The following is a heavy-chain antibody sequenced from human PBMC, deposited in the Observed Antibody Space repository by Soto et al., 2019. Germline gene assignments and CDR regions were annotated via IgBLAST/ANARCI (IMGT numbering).Heavy chain of an antibody. J-gene: IGHJ4*02. Sequence: SETLSLTCTVTGDSINSRSYYWGWIRQPPGKGLEWIGSIYYSGRTYNNPSLRSRVSMSIETSKDQFSLKLKSVTAADTALYFCARQRTSVVTQAYFDVWGQGSLVTVSS. CDR3: ARQRTSVVTQAYFDV. CDR2: IYYSGRT. D-gene: IGHD2-21*02. V-gene: IGHV4-39*01. CDR1: GDSINSRSYY.